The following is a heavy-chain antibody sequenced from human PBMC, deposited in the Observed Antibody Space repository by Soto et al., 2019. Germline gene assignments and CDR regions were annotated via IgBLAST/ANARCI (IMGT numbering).Heavy chain of an antibody. CDR3: ARDADSSGLHY. J-gene: IGHJ4*02. V-gene: IGHV3-53*01. CDR1: GFTVSGMF. D-gene: IGHD6-19*01. CDR2: IYPAGPT. Sequence: GSLRLSCAASGFTVSGMFMNWVRQAPGKGLEWVSVIYPAGPTYYADSVKGRFTISRDNSKNTLFLQLNNLRAEDTAVYYCARDADSSGLHYWGQGILVTVSS.